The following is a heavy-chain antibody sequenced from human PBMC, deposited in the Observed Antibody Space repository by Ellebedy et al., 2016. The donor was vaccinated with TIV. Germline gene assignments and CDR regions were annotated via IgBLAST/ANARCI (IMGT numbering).Heavy chain of an antibody. D-gene: IGHD3-10*01. V-gene: IGHV3-9*01. Sequence: PGGSLRLSCAASGFTFDDYALHWVPPAPGKVLEWVSGMTWNGGEIAYVDSVKGRFTISRDNTKNSLYRQMNSLRAEDTAFYYCVKDLRGGFGDLVRIPVQKSWGQGTLVTVSS. CDR2: MTWNGGEI. CDR1: GFTFDDYA. CDR3: VKDLRGGFGDLVRIPVQKS. J-gene: IGHJ4*02.